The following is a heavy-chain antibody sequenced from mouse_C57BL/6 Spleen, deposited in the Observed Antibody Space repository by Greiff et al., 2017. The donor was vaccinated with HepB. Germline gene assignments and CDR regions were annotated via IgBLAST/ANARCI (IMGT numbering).Heavy chain of an antibody. CDR1: GYTFTSYW. V-gene: IGHV1-69*01. CDR2: IDPSDSYT. CDR3: ARSPPYYFDY. Sequence: QVQLQQSGAELVMPGASVKLSCKASGYTFTSYWMHWVKQRPGQGLEWIGEIDPSDSYTNYNQKFKGKSTLTVDKSSSTAYMQLSSLTSEDSAVYYCARSPPYYFDYWGQGTTLTVSS. J-gene: IGHJ2*01.